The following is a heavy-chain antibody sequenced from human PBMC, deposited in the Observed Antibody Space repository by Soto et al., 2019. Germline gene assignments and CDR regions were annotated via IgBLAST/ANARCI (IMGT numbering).Heavy chain of an antibody. Sequence: GESLKISCKGSGYGFTGYWSSWVRQMPGKGLEWMGRIDPSDSYTNYSPSFQGHVTISADTSITTAYMELRRLKSEDTAVYYCERGPYYGPAYGMDVWGQGTTVTVSS. V-gene: IGHV5-10-1*01. CDR3: ERGPYYGPAYGMDV. CDR1: GYGFTGYW. CDR2: IDPSDSYT. D-gene: IGHD3-10*01. J-gene: IGHJ6*02.